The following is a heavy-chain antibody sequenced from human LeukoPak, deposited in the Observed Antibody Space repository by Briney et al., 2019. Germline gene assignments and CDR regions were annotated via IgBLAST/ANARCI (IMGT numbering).Heavy chain of an antibody. J-gene: IGHJ4*02. D-gene: IGHD6-13*01. CDR3: ARGIAAAGHFDY. V-gene: IGHV4-34*01. Sequence: PSETLSLTCAVYGGSFSGYYWSWIRQPPGKGLEWIGEINHSGSTNYNPSLKSRVTISVDTSKNQFSLQLNSVTPEDTAVYYCARGIAAAGHFDYWGQGTLVTVSS. CDR1: GGSFSGYY. CDR2: INHSGST.